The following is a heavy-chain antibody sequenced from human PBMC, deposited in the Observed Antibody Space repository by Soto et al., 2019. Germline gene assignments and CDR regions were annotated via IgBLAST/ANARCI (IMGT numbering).Heavy chain of an antibody. CDR3: ARRGGALGY. CDR1: GFTFSSYA. CDR2: ITGSGSTT. V-gene: IGHV3-23*01. D-gene: IGHD3-16*01. Sequence: EVQLMESGGGLVQPGGSLRLSCAASGFTFSSYAMSWVRQAPGKGLEWVSVITGSGSTTYNADSVKGRFTISRDNSKNTLNLQMNSLRAEDTAVYYCARRGGALGYWGQGTLVTVSS. J-gene: IGHJ4*02.